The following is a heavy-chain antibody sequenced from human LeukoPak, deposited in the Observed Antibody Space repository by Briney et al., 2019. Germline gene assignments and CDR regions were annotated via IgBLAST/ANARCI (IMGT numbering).Heavy chain of an antibody. CDR3: ARVPRRDCSGGSCPTLDY. Sequence: SETLSLKCAVYGGSFSGYYWSWLRQRPGNGLEWGGEINHSGSTYDNQSHNRRATISVDTSKNQFSLKLSSVSAADTAVYCCARVPRRDCSGGSCPTLDYWGQGTLVTVSS. CDR1: GGSFSGYY. D-gene: IGHD2-15*01. J-gene: IGHJ4*02. V-gene: IGHV4-34*04. CDR2: INHSGST.